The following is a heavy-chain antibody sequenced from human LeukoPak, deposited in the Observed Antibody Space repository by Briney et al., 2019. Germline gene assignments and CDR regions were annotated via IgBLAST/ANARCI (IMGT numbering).Heavy chain of an antibody. D-gene: IGHD5-12*01. V-gene: IGHV4-39*01. J-gene: IGHJ3*02. CDR3: ARRGGYEDDAFDI. CDR2: IYYSGTT. CDR1: GGSITSSSSY. Sequence: SQTLSLTCPVSGGSITSSSSYWGWIRQPPGKGLEWIGTIYYSGTTYYNPSLKGRVTLSIDAAKNQFSLMLTSVTAADTAVYYCARRGGYEDDAFDIWGQGTMVTVSS.